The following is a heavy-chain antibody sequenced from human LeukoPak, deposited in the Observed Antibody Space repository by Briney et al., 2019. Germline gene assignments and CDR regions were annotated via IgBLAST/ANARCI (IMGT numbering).Heavy chain of an antibody. V-gene: IGHV3-30*18. CDR2: ISYDGSNK. CDR3: AKNGPSPYRYYMDV. Sequence: PGGSLRLSCAASGFTFSSYGMHWVRQAPGKGLEWVAVISYDGSNKYYADSVKGRFTISRDNSKNTLYLQMNSLRAEDTAVYYCAKNGPSPYRYYMDVWGKGTTVTISS. J-gene: IGHJ6*03. CDR1: GFTFSSYG.